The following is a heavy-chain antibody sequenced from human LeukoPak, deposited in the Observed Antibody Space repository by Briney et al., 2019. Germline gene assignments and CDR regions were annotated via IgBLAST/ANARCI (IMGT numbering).Heavy chain of an antibody. CDR3: ARIGVGSSSWYLVNYYYNMDV. D-gene: IGHD6-13*01. J-gene: IGHJ6*03. V-gene: IGHV4-34*01. Sequence: SETLSLTCAVYDGSFSGYYWNWIRQPPGKGLEWIGEIHQSGNTNYNPSLKSRLTISVDTSKNQFSLKLSSVTAADTAVYYCARIGVGSSSWYLVNYYYNMDVWGKGTTVTVSS. CDR1: DGSFSGYY. CDR2: IHQSGNT.